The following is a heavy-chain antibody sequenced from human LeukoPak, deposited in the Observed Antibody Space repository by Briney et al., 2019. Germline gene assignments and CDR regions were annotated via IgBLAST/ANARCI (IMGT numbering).Heavy chain of an antibody. V-gene: IGHV5-51*01. Sequence: GESLKISCEASGYSFTDFWIAWVRHMPGKGLEWMGIIYPGDSDTIYSPSFQGQVTISADKSINTAYLQWSTLKASDTAIYYCAGQKGLWPGPDFWGQGTLVTVSS. J-gene: IGHJ4*02. CDR1: GYSFTDFW. CDR2: IYPGDSDT. CDR3: AGQKGLWPGPDF. D-gene: IGHD3-16*01.